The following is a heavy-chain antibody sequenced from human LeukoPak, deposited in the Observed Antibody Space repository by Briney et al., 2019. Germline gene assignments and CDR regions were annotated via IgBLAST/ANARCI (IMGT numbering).Heavy chain of an antibody. CDR3: ARETYSYDAFDI. Sequence: SQTLSLTCTVSGGSISSGGYYWSWIRQHPGKGLEWIGYIYYSGSTYYNPSLTTRVTISVDTSKNQFSLKLSSVTAADTAVYYCARETYSYDAFDIWGQGTMVTVSS. CDR2: IYYSGST. V-gene: IGHV4-31*03. CDR1: GGSISSGGYY. J-gene: IGHJ3*02. D-gene: IGHD5-18*01.